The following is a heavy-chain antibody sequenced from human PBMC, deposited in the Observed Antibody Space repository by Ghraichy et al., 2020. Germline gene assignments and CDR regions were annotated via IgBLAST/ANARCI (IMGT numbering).Heavy chain of an antibody. D-gene: IGHD2-2*01. CDR1: GFTFSSYA. J-gene: IGHJ6*03. V-gene: IGHV3-30-3*01. Sequence: GGSLRLSCAASGFTFSSYAMHWVRQAPGKGLEWVAVISYDGSNKYYADSVKGRFTISRDNSKNTLYLQMNSLRAEDTAGYYCARDNEDGYCSSTSCYYAPYMDVWGKGTTVTVSS. CDR2: ISYDGSNK. CDR3: ARDNEDGYCSSTSCYYAPYMDV.